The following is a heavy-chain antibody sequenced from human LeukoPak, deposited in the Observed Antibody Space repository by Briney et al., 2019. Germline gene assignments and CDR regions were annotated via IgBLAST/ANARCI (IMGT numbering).Heavy chain of an antibody. CDR2: INPNSGGT. J-gene: IGHJ4*02. D-gene: IGHD6-13*01. CDR1: GYTFTSYG. Sequence: ASVKVSCKASGYTFTSYGISWVRQAPGQGLEWMGWINPNSGGTNYAQKFQGRVTMTRDTSISTAYMELSRLRSDDTAVYYCARVGVQQQLGGELDYWGQGTLVTVSS. V-gene: IGHV1-2*02. CDR3: ARVGVQQQLGGELDY.